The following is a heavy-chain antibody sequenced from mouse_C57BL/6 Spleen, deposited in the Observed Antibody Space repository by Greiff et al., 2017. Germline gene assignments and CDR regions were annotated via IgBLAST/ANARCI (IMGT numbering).Heavy chain of an antibody. CDR1: GFTFSDAW. Sequence: EVQVVESGGGLVQPGGSMKLSCAASGFTFSDAWMDWVRQSPEKGLEWVAEIRNKANNHATYYAESVKGRFTISRDDSKSSVYLQMNSLRAEDTGIYYCTRGGRWDFDYWGQGTTLTVSS. J-gene: IGHJ2*01. D-gene: IGHD1-1*01. CDR2: IRNKANNHAT. CDR3: TRGGRWDFDY. V-gene: IGHV6-6*01.